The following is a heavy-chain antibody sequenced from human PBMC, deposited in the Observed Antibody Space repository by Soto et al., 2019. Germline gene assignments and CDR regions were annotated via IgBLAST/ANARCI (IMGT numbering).Heavy chain of an antibody. CDR1: GFTFSDYY. CDR2: ISSSGSTI. J-gene: IGHJ4*02. D-gene: IGHD3-3*01. Sequence: QVQLVESGGGLVKPGGSLRLSCAASGFTFSDYYMSWIRQAPGKGLEWVSYISSSGSTIYYADSVKGRFTISRDNAKNSLYLQMNSLRANDTALYYCACPYDFWSFYYTYYFDYWGQGTLVTVSS. CDR3: ACPYDFWSFYYTYYFDY. V-gene: IGHV3-11*01.